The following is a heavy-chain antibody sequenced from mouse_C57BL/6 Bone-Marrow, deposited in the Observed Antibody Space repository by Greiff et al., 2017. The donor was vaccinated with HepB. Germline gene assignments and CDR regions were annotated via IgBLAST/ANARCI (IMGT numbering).Heavy chain of an antibody. J-gene: IGHJ2*01. CDR3: ARREGGYYEDY. D-gene: IGHD2-3*01. V-gene: IGHV5-9*01. CDR1: GFTFSSYT. Sequence: EVKVVESGGGLVKPGGSLKLSCAASGFTFSSYTMSWVRQTPEKRLEWVATISGGGGNTYYPDSVKGRFTISRDNAKNTLYLQMSSLRSEDTALYYCARREGGYYEDYWGQGTTLTVSS. CDR2: ISGGGGNT.